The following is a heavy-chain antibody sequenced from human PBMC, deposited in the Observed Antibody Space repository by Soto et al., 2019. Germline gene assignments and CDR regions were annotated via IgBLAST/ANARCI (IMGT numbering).Heavy chain of an antibody. CDR1: GFTFSNYD. CDR3: ARRDCRSTNCRFGAPAFAY. CDR2: ISSSAGNT. Sequence: GGSLRLSCAASGFTFSNYDMSWVRQAPGKGLEWVSVISSSAGNTFYADSVKGRFTISRDNSKNTMYLQMSSLSAADTAVYYCARRDCRSTNCRFGAPAFAYWGPGTLVTLSS. V-gene: IGHV3-23*01. D-gene: IGHD2-2*01. J-gene: IGHJ4*02.